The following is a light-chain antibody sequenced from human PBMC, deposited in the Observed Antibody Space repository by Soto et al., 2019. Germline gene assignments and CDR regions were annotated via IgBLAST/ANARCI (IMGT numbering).Light chain of an antibody. Sequence: EIVMTQSPATLSVSPGERATLSYWASQSVSILLAWYQQKPGQAPRLLIYDVSHRATGVPARFSGTGSETDFTLTISGLQSEDSAVYFCQQYNNWPFSFGQGTRLEIK. CDR3: QQYNNWPFS. CDR1: QSVSIL. J-gene: IGKJ5*01. V-gene: IGKV3-15*01. CDR2: DVS.